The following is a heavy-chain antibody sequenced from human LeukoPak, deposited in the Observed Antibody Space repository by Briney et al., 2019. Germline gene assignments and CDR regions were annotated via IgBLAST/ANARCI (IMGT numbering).Heavy chain of an antibody. D-gene: IGHD4-17*01. CDR1: GLTFSDYY. V-gene: IGHV3-11*01. Sequence: GGPLRLSGAASGLTFSDYYMSWIRQAPGKGLEWVSYISSSGSTIYYADSVKGRFTISRDNAKNSLYLQMNSLRAEDTAVYYCARADYGDYVDDAFDIWGQGTMVTVSS. CDR3: ARADYGDYVDDAFDI. J-gene: IGHJ3*02. CDR2: ISSSGSTI.